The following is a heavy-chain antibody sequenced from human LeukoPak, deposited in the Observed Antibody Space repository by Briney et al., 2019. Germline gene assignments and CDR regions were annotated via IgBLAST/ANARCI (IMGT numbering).Heavy chain of an antibody. CDR3: ARGRTGTAWNWFDP. J-gene: IGHJ5*02. V-gene: IGHV3-48*01. CDR2: ISSSTSAI. D-gene: IGHD1-1*01. CDR1: GFTFSIFS. Sequence: GGSLRLSCAASGFTFSIFSMNWVRQAPGKGLEWVSYISSSTSAIYYADSVKGRFTISRDNANNSLYLQMNSLRAEDTAVYYCARGRTGTAWNWFDPWGQGTLVTGPS.